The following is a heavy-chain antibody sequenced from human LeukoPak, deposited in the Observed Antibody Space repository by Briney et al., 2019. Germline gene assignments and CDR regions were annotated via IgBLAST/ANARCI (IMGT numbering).Heavy chain of an antibody. CDR1: GGTFSSYA. CDR2: IIPILGLA. Sequence: SVKVSCKASGGTFSSYAISWVRQAPGQGLEWMGRIIPILGLANYAQKFQGRVTITADKSTSTAYMELSSLRSEDTAVYYCARSYYDSSGRGDAFDIWGQGTMVTVSS. CDR3: ARSYYDSSGRGDAFDI. V-gene: IGHV1-69*04. J-gene: IGHJ3*02. D-gene: IGHD3-22*01.